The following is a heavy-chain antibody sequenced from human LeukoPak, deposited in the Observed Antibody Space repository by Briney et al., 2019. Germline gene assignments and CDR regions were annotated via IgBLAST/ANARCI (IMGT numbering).Heavy chain of an antibody. CDR2: IYHSGST. Sequence: SETLSLTCTVSGGSISSGYYWGWIRQPPGEGLEWIGSIYHSGSTYYNPSLKSRLTISVDTSKNQFSLKLSSVTAADTAVYYCAAHPHAGGYSYGYYGYFDYWGQGTLVTVSS. CDR1: GGSISSGYY. J-gene: IGHJ4*02. CDR3: AAHPHAGGYSYGYYGYFDY. V-gene: IGHV4-38-2*02. D-gene: IGHD5-18*01.